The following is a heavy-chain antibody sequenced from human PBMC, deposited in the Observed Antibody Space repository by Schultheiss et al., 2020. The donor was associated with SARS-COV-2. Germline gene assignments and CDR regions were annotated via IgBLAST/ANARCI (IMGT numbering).Heavy chain of an antibody. CDR3: ARHDGLIIEAPSRAMDV. D-gene: IGHD5-24*01. J-gene: IGHJ6*02. V-gene: IGHV5-51*01. CDR1: GYSFTSYW. CDR2: IYPYDSDI. Sequence: GESLKISCQASGYSFTSYWIGWVRQMPGKGLEWMGSIYPYDSDIRYNPSFQGHVTLSVDQSTSTSHLQWSTLKASDTAIYYCARHDGLIIEAPSRAMDVWGQGTTVTVSS.